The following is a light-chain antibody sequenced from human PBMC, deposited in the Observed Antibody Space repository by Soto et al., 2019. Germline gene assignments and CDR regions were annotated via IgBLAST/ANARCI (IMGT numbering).Light chain of an antibody. Sequence: DIQMTQSPSSLSASVGARVSITCQASQDIRNYLSWFQQKPGGAPKLLIYGASNLETGVPSRFRGSGYGTDFTFTISSLQPEDIATYYCQQYHNLPPFTFGPGTKVDIK. CDR2: GAS. CDR1: QDIRNY. J-gene: IGKJ3*01. V-gene: IGKV1-33*01. CDR3: QQYHNLPPFT.